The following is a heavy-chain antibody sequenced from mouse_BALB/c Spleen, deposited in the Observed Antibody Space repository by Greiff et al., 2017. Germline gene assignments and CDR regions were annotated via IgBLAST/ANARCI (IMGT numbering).Heavy chain of an antibody. CDR3: ARGGDYDGY. D-gene: IGHD2-4*01. CDR1: GFTFSSYA. CDR2: ISSGGSYT. V-gene: IGHV5-9-4*01. J-gene: IGHJ3*01. Sequence: EVQGVESGGGLVKPGGSLKLSCAASGFTFSSYAMSWVRQSPEKRLEWVAEISSGGSYTYYPDTVTGRFTISRDNAKNTLYLEMSSLRSEDTAMYYCARGGDYDGYWGQGTLVTVSA.